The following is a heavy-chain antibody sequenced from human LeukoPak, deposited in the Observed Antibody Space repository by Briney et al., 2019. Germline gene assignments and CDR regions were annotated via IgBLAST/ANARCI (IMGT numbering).Heavy chain of an antibody. CDR3: ARDLYYYGSGSYVPGLLDY. Sequence: AGGSLILSCAASGFNFSSYEMNWVRQAPGKGLEWLSYISSSGSTIYYADSVKGRFTISKDNAKKSLYLQMNSLRVEDTAVYYCARDLYYYGSGSYVPGLLDYWGQGTLVTVSS. CDR2: ISSSGSTI. D-gene: IGHD3-10*01. J-gene: IGHJ4*02. V-gene: IGHV3-48*03. CDR1: GFNFSSYE.